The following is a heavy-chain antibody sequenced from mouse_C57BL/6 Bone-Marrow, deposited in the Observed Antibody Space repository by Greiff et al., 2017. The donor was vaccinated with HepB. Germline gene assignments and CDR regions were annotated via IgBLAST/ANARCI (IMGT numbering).Heavy chain of an antibody. V-gene: IGHV1-59*01. Sequence: QVQLQQPGAELVRPGTSVKLSCKASGYTFTSYWMHWVKQRPGQGLEWIGVIDPSDSYTNYNQKFKGKATLTVDTSSSTAYMQLSSLTSEDSAVYYCARQAYWYFDVWGTGTTVTVSS. J-gene: IGHJ1*03. D-gene: IGHD3-2*02. CDR3: ARQAYWYFDV. CDR1: GYTFTSYW. CDR2: IDPSDSYT.